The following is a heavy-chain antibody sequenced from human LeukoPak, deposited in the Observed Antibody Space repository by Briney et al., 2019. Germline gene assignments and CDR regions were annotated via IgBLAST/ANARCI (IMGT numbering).Heavy chain of an antibody. CDR2: IYHSGST. CDR3: ARDSQLWLSGYFDY. Sequence: SETLSLTCTVSGYSISSGYYWGWIRQPPGKGLEWIGSIYHSGSTYYNPSLKSRVTISVDTSKNQFSLKLSSVTAADTAVYYCARDSQLWLSGYFDYWGQGTLVTVSS. CDR1: GYSISSGYY. D-gene: IGHD5-18*01. J-gene: IGHJ4*02. V-gene: IGHV4-38-2*02.